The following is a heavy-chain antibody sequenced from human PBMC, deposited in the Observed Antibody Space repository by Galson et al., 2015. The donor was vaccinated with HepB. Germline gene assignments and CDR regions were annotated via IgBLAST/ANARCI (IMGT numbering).Heavy chain of an antibody. CDR1: GFTFSSYA. Sequence: SLRLSCAASGFTFSSYAMSWVRQAPGKGLEWVSAISGSGGSTYYADSVKGRFTISRDNSKNTLYLQMNSLRAEDTAVYYCAKDDCSSTSCYIYYYYYGMDVWGQGTTVTVSS. J-gene: IGHJ6*02. CDR3: AKDDCSSTSCYIYYYYYGMDV. D-gene: IGHD2-2*02. CDR2: ISGSGGST. V-gene: IGHV3-23*01.